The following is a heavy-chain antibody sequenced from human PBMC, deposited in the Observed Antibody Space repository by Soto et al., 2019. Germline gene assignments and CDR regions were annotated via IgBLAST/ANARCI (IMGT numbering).Heavy chain of an antibody. J-gene: IGHJ5*02. CDR3: ARGPILPGATSWLDP. V-gene: IGHV1-69*01. D-gene: IGHD2-2*01. CDR2: IIPMTGTP. CDR1: GGIFGSFS. Sequence: QVQLVQSGAEVKTPGSSVEVSCKASGGIFGSFSITWVRQVPGHGLEWMGGIIPMTGTPNYAEKFQGRLTLTADASTRTAYLVLSSLKSEDTAVYYCARGPILPGATSWLDPWGQGTVVIVSS.